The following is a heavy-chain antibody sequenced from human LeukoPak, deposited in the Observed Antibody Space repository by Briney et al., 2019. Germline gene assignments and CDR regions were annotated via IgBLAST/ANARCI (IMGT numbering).Heavy chain of an antibody. CDR3: AKDRAAGMAYYFDY. CDR1: GFTFSSYA. CDR2: ICGSGGST. Sequence: GGSLRLSCAASGFTFSSYAMSWVRQAPGKGLEWVSAICGSGGSTYYADSVKGRFTISRDNSKNTLYLQMNSLRAEDTAVYYCAKDRAAGMAYYFDYWGQGTLVTVSP. D-gene: IGHD6-13*01. J-gene: IGHJ4*02. V-gene: IGHV3-23*01.